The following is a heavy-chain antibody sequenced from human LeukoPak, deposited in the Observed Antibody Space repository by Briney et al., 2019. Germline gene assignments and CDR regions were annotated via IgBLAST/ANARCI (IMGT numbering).Heavy chain of an antibody. CDR3: ARGSGDFWSGYYQGLDY. V-gene: IGHV3-7*01. D-gene: IGHD3-3*01. CDR2: IKQDGSEK. CDR1: GFTFSSYW. J-gene: IGHJ4*02. Sequence: PGGSLRLSCAASGFTFSSYWMSWVRQAPGKGLEWVANIKQDGSEKYYVDSVKGRFTISRDNAKNSLYLQMNSLRAEDTAVYYCARGSGDFWSGYYQGLDYWGQGTLVTVSS.